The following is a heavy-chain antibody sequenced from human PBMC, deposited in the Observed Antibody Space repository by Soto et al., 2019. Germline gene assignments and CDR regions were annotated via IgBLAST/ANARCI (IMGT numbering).Heavy chain of an antibody. D-gene: IGHD3-22*01. CDR3: ARDRDSSGPDLAYFDY. Sequence: ASVKVSCKASGYIFTNYYIHWVRQAPGQGLEWMAIINPLPTSGSTNYAQKFQGRVTVTRDTSTSTVYLELSSLRSDDTAVYYCARDRDSSGPDLAYFDYWGQGTLVTVSS. CDR2: INPLPTSGST. V-gene: IGHV1-46*01. CDR1: GYIFTNYY. J-gene: IGHJ4*02.